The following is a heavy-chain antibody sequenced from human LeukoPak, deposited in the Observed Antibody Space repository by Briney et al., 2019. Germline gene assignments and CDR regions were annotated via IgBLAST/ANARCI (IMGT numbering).Heavy chain of an antibody. CDR1: GYTLTELS. V-gene: IGHV1-24*01. J-gene: IGHJ4*02. CDR2: FDPEDGET. D-gene: IGHD3-3*01. Sequence: GASVKVSCKVSGYTLTELSMHWVRQAPGKGLEWMGGFDPEDGETIYAQKFQGRVTMTEDTSTDTAYMELSNLRSEDTAVYYCAAHYDFWSGYSFGSDYWGQGTLVTVSS. CDR3: AAHYDFWSGYSFGSDY.